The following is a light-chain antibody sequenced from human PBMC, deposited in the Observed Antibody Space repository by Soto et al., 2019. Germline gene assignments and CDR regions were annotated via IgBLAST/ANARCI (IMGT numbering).Light chain of an antibody. J-gene: IGLJ3*02. CDR2: GHN. V-gene: IGLV1-40*01. CDR1: SSIIGAGYE. Sequence: QAVVTQPPSVSGAPGQRVTISCSGSSSIIGAGYEVHWYQQVPGTAPKLLVSGHNNRPAEVPDRFFGSKSGTSASLTITGLQAEDEADYYCQFFDSSLGGSGVFGGGTKLTVL. CDR3: QFFDSSLGGSGV.